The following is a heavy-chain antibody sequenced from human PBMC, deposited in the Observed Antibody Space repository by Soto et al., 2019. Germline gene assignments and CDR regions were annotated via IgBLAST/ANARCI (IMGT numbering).Heavy chain of an antibody. D-gene: IGHD3-10*01. CDR2: IIPIFGTA. J-gene: IGHJ4*02. CDR3: ARNRGEYYYGSGSYYSVPIFDY. V-gene: IGHV1-69*13. Sequence: ASVKVSCKASGGTFSSYAISWVRQAPGQGLEWMGGIIPIFGTANYAQKFQGRVTITADESTSTAYMELSSLRSEDTAVYYCARNRGEYYYGSGSYYSVPIFDYWGQGTLVTSPQ. CDR1: GGTFSSYA.